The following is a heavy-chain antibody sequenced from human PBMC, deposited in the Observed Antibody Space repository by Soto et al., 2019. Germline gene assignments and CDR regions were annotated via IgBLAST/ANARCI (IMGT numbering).Heavy chain of an antibody. CDR1: GFTFSSYA. V-gene: IGHV3-23*01. D-gene: IGHD3-3*01. CDR3: AKGEEFLQWLDAMDV. Sequence: GGSLRLSCAASGFTFSSYAMSWVRQAPGKGLEWVSAISGSGGSTYYADSVKGRFTISRDNPKNTLYLQMNSLRAEDTAVYYCAKGEEFLQWLDAMDVWGQGTTVTVSS. CDR2: ISGSGGST. J-gene: IGHJ6*02.